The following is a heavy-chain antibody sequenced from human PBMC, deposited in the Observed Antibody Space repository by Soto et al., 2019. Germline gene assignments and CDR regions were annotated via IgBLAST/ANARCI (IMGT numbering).Heavy chain of an antibody. CDR3: ARGGGGILAAAGTDLDY. D-gene: IGHD6-13*01. V-gene: IGHV4-30-2*01. CDR2: IYHSGST. Sequence: PSETLSLTCAVSGGSISSGGYSWSWIRQPPGKGLEWIGYIYHSGSTYYNPSLKSRVTISVDTSKNQFSLKLSSVTAADTAVYYCARGGGGILAAAGTDLDYWGQGTLVTVSS. CDR1: GGSISSGGYS. J-gene: IGHJ4*02.